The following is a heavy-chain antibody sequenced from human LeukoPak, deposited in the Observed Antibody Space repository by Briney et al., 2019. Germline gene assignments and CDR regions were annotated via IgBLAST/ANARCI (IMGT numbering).Heavy chain of an antibody. V-gene: IGHV4-38-2*02. D-gene: IGHD1-26*01. CDR2: IYHSGST. J-gene: IGHJ4*02. CDR1: GFSISSAYF. CDR3: ARRSGSYDGLAY. Sequence: SETLSLTCTVSGFSISSAYFWVWIRQSPGKGLEWIGSIYHSGSTYYNPSLKSRVTISVDTSKNQFSLKLSSVTAADTAVYYCARRSGSYDGLAYWGQGTLVTVSS.